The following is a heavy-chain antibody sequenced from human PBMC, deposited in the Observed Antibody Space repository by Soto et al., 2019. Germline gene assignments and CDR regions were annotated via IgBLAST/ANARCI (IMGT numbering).Heavy chain of an antibody. Sequence: GESLKISCKGSGYSFTSYWIGWVRQMPGKGLEWMGIIYPGDSDTRYSPSFQGQVTISADKSISTAYLQWSSLKASDTAMYYCARRGKYCSSTSCSTGYYYGMDVWGQGTTVTV. V-gene: IGHV5-51*01. CDR3: ARRGKYCSSTSCSTGYYYGMDV. CDR1: GYSFTSYW. D-gene: IGHD2-2*01. CDR2: IYPGDSDT. J-gene: IGHJ6*02.